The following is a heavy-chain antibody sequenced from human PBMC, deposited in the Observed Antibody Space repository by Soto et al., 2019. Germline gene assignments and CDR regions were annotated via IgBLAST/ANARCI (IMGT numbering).Heavy chain of an antibody. CDR2: MNPNSGNT. D-gene: IGHD3-10*01. Sequence: ASVKVSCKASGYTFTSYDINWVRQATGQGLEWVGWMNPNSGNTGYAQKFQGRVTMTRNTSISTAYMELSSLRSEDTAVYYCARDHYYGSGSYYKTYYYYYMDVWGKGTTVTVSS. J-gene: IGHJ6*03. CDR1: GYTFTSYD. V-gene: IGHV1-8*01. CDR3: ARDHYYGSGSYYKTYYYYYMDV.